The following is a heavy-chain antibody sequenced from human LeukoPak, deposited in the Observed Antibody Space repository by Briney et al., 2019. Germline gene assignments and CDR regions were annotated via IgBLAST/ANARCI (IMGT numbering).Heavy chain of an antibody. Sequence: PGGSLRLSRTASGFTFGDYALSWFRQAPGKGLEWLSFIRSKDHGGTTEYAASVKGRSTISRDDSNSIAYLQMNSLIIEDTAVYFCTRDPHYYHGNPHDFWGQETRVTVSS. CDR3: TRDPHYYHGNPHDF. J-gene: IGHJ4*02. V-gene: IGHV3-49*03. CDR2: IRSKDHGGTT. CDR1: GFTFGDYA. D-gene: IGHD4-23*01.